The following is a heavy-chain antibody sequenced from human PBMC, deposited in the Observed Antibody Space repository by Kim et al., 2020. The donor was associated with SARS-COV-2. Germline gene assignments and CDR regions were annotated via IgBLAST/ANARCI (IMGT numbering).Heavy chain of an antibody. Sequence: SETLSLTCTVSGGSISSYYWSWIRQPPGKGLEWIGYIYYSGSTNYNPSLKSRVTISVDTSKNQFSLKLSSVTAADTAVYYCAGRSAKYYYYYYGMDVWGQGTTVTVSS. D-gene: IGHD6-13*01. CDR3: AGRSAKYYYYYYGMDV. CDR1: GGSISSYY. CDR2: IYYSGST. J-gene: IGHJ6*02. V-gene: IGHV4-59*08.